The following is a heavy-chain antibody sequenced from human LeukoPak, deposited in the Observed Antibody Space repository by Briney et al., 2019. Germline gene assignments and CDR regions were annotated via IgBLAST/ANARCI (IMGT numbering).Heavy chain of an antibody. V-gene: IGHV4-34*01. J-gene: IGHJ5*02. CDR1: GGSFSGYY. Sequence: SETLSLTCAVYGGSFSGYYWSWIRQPPGKGLEWIGEINHSGSTNYNPSLKSRDTISVDTSKNQFSLKLSSVTAADTAVYYCARLYSSWYGWFDPWGQGTLVTVSS. CDR3: ARLYSSWYGWFDP. D-gene: IGHD6-13*01. CDR2: INHSGST.